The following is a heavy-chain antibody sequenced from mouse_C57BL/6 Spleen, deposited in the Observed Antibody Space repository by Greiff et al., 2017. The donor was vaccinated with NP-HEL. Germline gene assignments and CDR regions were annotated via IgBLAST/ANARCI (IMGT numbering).Heavy chain of an antibody. D-gene: IGHD2-1*01. CDR1: GFTFSDYG. CDR2: ISNLAYSI. CDR3: ARTLYGNYVVDY. V-gene: IGHV5-15*01. Sequence: EVKLVESGGGLVQPGGSLKLSCAASGFTFSDYGMAWVRQAPRKGPEWVAFISNLAYSIYYADTVTGRFTISRENAKNTLYLEMSSLRSEDTAMYYCARTLYGNYVVDYWGQGTSVTVSS. J-gene: IGHJ4*01.